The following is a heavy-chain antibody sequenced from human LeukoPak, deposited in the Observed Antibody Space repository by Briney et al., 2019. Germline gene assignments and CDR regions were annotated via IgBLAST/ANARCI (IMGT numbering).Heavy chain of an antibody. V-gene: IGHV6-1*01. D-gene: IGHD5-24*01. CDR2: TYYRSKWYN. CDR3: ARETEMATIGGFDY. Sequence: SQTLSPTCAISGDSVSSNSAAWNWIRQSPSRGLEWLGGTYYRSKWYNDYAVSVKSRITINPDTSKNQFSLQLNSVTPEDTAVYYCARETEMATIGGFDYWGQGTLVTVSS. J-gene: IGHJ4*02. CDR1: GDSVSSNSAA.